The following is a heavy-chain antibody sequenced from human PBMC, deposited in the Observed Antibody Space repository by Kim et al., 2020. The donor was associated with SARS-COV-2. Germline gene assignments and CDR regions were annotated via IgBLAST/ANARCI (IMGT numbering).Heavy chain of an antibody. CDR3: VRACNTAMVNH. D-gene: IGHD5-18*01. CDR1: GGSVSSISYE. V-gene: IGHV4-39*07. Sequence: SETLSLTCSVSGGSVSSISYEWGWIRQPPGKGLEWIASIHYTGTTYYNPSLRSRSTISVDTSKNHFSLKLYSVTAADTAVFYCVRACNTAMVNHCGQGTL. CDR2: IHYTGTT. J-gene: IGHJ5*02.